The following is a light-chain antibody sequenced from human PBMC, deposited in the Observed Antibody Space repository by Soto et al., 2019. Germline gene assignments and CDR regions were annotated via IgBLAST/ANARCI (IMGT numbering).Light chain of an antibody. Sequence: IVMTQSPATLSVSPGERATLSCRASQSVSSNLARYQQKPGQAPRLLIYRASTRATGIPARFSGSGSGTEFTLTISSLQSEDFAVYYCQQYNNWPRTFGQGTKVEIK. J-gene: IGKJ1*01. V-gene: IGKV3-15*01. CDR1: QSVSSN. CDR3: QQYNNWPRT. CDR2: RAS.